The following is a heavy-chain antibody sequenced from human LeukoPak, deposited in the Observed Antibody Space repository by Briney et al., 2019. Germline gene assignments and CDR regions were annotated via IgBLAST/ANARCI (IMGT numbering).Heavy chain of an antibody. Sequence: ASVEVSCKASGYTFTGYYMHWVRQAPGQGLEWMGWINPNSGGTNYAQKFQGRVTMTRDTSISTAYMELSRLRSDDTAVYYCARVVVGATTPEVAFDIWGQGTMVTASS. V-gene: IGHV1-2*02. CDR3: ARVVVGATTPEVAFDI. CDR1: GYTFTGYY. D-gene: IGHD1-26*01. J-gene: IGHJ3*02. CDR2: INPNSGGT.